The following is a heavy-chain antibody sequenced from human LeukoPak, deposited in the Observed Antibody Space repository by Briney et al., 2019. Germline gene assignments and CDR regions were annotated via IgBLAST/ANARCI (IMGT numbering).Heavy chain of an antibody. J-gene: IGHJ4*02. V-gene: IGHV3-30-3*01. D-gene: IGHD3-3*01. Sequence: PGRSLRLSCAASGFTFSSYAMHWVRQAPGKGLEWVAVISYDGSNKYYADSVKGRFTISRDNSKNTLYLQMNSLRAEDTAVYYCARSRRAGPFWSGCFDYWGQGTLVTVSS. CDR3: ARSRRAGPFWSGCFDY. CDR2: ISYDGSNK. CDR1: GFTFSSYA.